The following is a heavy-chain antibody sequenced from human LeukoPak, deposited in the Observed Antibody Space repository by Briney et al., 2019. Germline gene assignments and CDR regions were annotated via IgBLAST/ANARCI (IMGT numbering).Heavy chain of an antibody. Sequence: GASVKVSCKASGYTFTGYYMHWVRQAPGQGLEWMGWINPNSGDTNFAQKFQGRVTMTRDTSISTAYMELSRLRSDDTAVYYCARDELVGAIDYWGQGTLVTVSS. CDR3: ARDELVGAIDY. D-gene: IGHD1-26*01. V-gene: IGHV1-2*02. CDR2: INPNSGDT. J-gene: IGHJ4*02. CDR1: GYTFTGYY.